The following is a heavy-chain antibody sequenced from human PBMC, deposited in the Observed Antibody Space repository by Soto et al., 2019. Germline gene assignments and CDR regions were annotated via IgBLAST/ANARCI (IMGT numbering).Heavy chain of an antibody. CDR2: ISSDGGT. Sequence: EVQLVETGGGLIQPGGSLRLSCAASAFTVRSNYMSWVRQAPGKGLEWVSTISSDGGTYYTESVKSRFAISRDNSKNTLYLQMNSLTAEAAAVYYCARDVMSVAGSADYWGQGTLVTVS. V-gene: IGHV3-53*02. CDR1: AFTVRSNY. J-gene: IGHJ4*02. D-gene: IGHD6-19*01. CDR3: ARDVMSVAGSADY.